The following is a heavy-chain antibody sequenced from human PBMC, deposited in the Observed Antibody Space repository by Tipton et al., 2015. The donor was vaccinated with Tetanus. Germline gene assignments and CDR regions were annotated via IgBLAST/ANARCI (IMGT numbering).Heavy chain of an antibody. D-gene: IGHD4-17*01. Sequence: QVQLVQSGAEVKKPGASVKVSCKASGYTFISYGISWVRQRQAPGQGLEWMGWVSAYNGYTKYAQRLQGRVTLTTDTSTSTAYMELGSLRSDDTAVYYCARDFPYGDYVGGFDYWGQGTLVTVSS. CDR2: VSAYNGYT. J-gene: IGHJ4*02. CDR1: GYTFISYG. V-gene: IGHV1-18*01. CDR3: ARDFPYGDYVGGFDY.